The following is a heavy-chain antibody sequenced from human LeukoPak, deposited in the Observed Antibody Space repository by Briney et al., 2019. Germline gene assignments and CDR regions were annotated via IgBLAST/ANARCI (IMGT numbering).Heavy chain of an antibody. V-gene: IGHV3-48*04. CDR3: ADGTTPDY. J-gene: IGHJ4*02. CDR1: GFTFSSYS. D-gene: IGHD1-7*01. CDR2: ISSSSSTI. Sequence: PGGSLRLSCAASGFTFSSYSMNWVRQAPGKGLEWVSYISSSSSTIYYADSVKGRFTISRDNAKNSLFLQMDSLRPEDTAVYYCADGTTPDYWGQGTLVTVSS.